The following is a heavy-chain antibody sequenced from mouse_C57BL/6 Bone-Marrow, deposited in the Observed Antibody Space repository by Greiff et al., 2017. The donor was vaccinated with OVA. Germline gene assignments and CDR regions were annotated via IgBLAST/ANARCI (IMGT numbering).Heavy chain of an antibody. J-gene: IGHJ1*03. V-gene: IGHV5-16*01. CDR2: INYDGSST. Sequence: EVKLMESEGGLVQPGSSMKLSCTASGFTFRDYYMAWVRQVPEKGLEWVANINYDGSSTYYLDSLKSSFIISRDNAKNILYLQMSRLKSEDTATYYCARREGYYDHSYWYFDVWGTGTTVTVSS. CDR3: ARREGYYDHSYWYFDV. D-gene: IGHD2-4*01. CDR1: GFTFRDYY.